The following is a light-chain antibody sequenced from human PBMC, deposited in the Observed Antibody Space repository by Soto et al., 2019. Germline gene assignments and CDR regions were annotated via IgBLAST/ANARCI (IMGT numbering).Light chain of an antibody. CDR2: WAS. CDR1: RSVLSNSENKNY. J-gene: IGKJ5*01. CDR3: QQYHSDPIT. V-gene: IGKV4-1*01. Sequence: DIVMTQSPLSLPVTPGEPASISCRSGRSVLSNSENKNYLAWFQQKPGQPPKLLFYWASTRESGVPDRFSGSGSATDFTLTISNLQAEDVAVYYCQQYHSDPITFGQGTRLEN.